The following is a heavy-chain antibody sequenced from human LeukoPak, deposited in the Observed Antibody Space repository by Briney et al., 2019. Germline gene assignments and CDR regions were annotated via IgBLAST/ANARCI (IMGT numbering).Heavy chain of an antibody. CDR2: MNPNSGNT. D-gene: IGHD6-13*01. Sequence: SVKVSCKASGYTFTSYDINWVRQAPGQGLEWMGWMNPNSGNTGYAQKFQGRVTITRNTSISTAYMELSSLRSEDTAVYYCARGRAAAGTYYYYMDVWGKGTTVTVSS. CDR3: ARGRAAAGTYYYYMDV. V-gene: IGHV1-8*03. J-gene: IGHJ6*03. CDR1: GYTFTSYD.